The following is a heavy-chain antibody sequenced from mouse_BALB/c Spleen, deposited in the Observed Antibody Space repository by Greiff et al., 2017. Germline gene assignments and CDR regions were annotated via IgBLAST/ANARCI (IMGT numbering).Heavy chain of an antibody. CDR2: IYPGDGDT. D-gene: IGHD2-14*01. CDR1: GYTFTSYW. CDR3: ARDYRYNYAMDY. V-gene: IGHV1-87*01. J-gene: IGHJ4*01. Sequence: QVQLQQSGAELARPGASVKLSCKASGYTFTSYWMQWVKQRPGQGLEWIGAIYPGDGDTRYTQKFKGKATLTADKSSSTAYMQLSSLASEDSAVYYCARDYRYNYAMDYWGQGTSVTVSS.